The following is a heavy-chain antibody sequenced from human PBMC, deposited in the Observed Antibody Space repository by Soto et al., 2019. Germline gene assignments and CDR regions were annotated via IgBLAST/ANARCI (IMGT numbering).Heavy chain of an antibody. CDR2: VYHTRDT. J-gene: IGHJ5*02. V-gene: IGHV4-4*02. CDR3: AREIVTAGGNNYFDP. D-gene: IGHD2-21*02. CDR1: GGTVASSHW. Sequence: QVQLQESGPRLVKPSGSLSLTCGVSGGTVASSHWWSWVRQSPGGGLEWIGNVYHTRDTNLNPSLQSRVTISVDKSNNQFSLRLNSLTAADTAVYFCAREIVTAGGNNYFDPWGPGTLVTVSS.